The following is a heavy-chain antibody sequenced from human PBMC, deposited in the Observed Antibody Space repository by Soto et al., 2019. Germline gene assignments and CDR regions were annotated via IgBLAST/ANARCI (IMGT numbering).Heavy chain of an antibody. CDR1: GGSFSGYY. Sequence: QVQLQQWGAGLLKPSETLSLTCAVYGGSFSGYYWSWIRQPPVQGLEWFGEINHSGGTNYKPSLKSRVTISVDTSKNQFSLKLSAVTAADTAVFYCARLRWEQPWVFDYWGQGTLVTVSS. CDR2: INHSGGT. J-gene: IGHJ4*02. D-gene: IGHD1-26*01. V-gene: IGHV4-34*02. CDR3: ARLRWEQPWVFDY.